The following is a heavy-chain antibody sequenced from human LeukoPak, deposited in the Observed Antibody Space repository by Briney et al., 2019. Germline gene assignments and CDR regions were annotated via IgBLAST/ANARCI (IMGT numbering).Heavy chain of an antibody. Sequence: PGGSLRLSCTASGFTFGDYAMSWVRQAPGKGLEWVSAISGSGGSTYYADSVKGRFTISRDNSKNTLYLQMNSLRAEDTAVYYCAKALRGSGSPTGDYWGQGTLVTVSS. CDR2: ISGSGGST. J-gene: IGHJ4*02. CDR3: AKALRGSGSPTGDY. D-gene: IGHD3-10*01. V-gene: IGHV3-23*01. CDR1: GFTFGDYA.